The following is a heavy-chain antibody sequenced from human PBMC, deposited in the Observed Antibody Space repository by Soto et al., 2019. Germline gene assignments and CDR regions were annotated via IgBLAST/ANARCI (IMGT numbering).Heavy chain of an antibody. V-gene: IGHV4-61*01. D-gene: IGHD3-22*01. CDR3: ARDGSGYYGGDYYYGMDV. Sequence: SETLSLTCTVSGGSVSSGSYFWSWIRQPPGKGLEWIGYVFYRGSTNYNPSLKSRVTISVDTSKNQFSLKLSTVTAADTAVYYCARDGSGYYGGDYYYGMDVWRQGTTVTVSS. CDR2: VFYRGST. CDR1: GGSVSSGSYF. J-gene: IGHJ6*02.